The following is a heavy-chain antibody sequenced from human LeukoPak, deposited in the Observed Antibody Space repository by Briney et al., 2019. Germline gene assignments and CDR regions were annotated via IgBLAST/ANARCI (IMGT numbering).Heavy chain of an antibody. CDR3: ARVIDDSSGYYSRYFDY. J-gene: IGHJ4*02. CDR2: IYHSGST. CDR1: GGSISSSNW. Sequence: SGTLSLTCAVSGGSISSSNWWSWVRQPPGKGLEWIGEIYHSGSTNYNPSLKSRVTISVDKSKNQFSLKLCSVTAADTAVYYCARVIDDSSGYYSRYFDYWGQGTLVTVSS. D-gene: IGHD3-22*01. V-gene: IGHV4-4*02.